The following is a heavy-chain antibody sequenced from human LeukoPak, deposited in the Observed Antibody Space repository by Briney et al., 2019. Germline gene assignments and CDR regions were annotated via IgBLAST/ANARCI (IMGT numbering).Heavy chain of an antibody. CDR3: ARTATPYSSGWYGLS. CDR1: GYSLTSYW. Sequence: GESLKISCKGSGYSLTSYWIGWVRQMPGKGLEWMGIIYPGDSDTRYSPSFQGQVTISADKSISTAYLQWSSLKASDTAMYYCARTATPYSSGWYGLSWGQGTLVTVSS. J-gene: IGHJ5*02. D-gene: IGHD6-19*01. CDR2: IYPGDSDT. V-gene: IGHV5-51*01.